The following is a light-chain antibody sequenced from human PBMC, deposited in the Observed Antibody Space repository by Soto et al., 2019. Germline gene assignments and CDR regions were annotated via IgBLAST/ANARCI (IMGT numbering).Light chain of an antibody. CDR2: DVS. CDR1: SSDVGGYNY. CDR3: CSYAGSYSVV. J-gene: IGLJ2*01. V-gene: IGLV2-11*01. Sequence: QSALTQPRSVSGSPGQSVTMSCTGTSSDVGGYNYVSWYQQLPGKAPKLMIYDVSKRPSGVPDRFSGSKSDNTASLAISGLQAEDEADYYCCSYAGSYSVVFGGGTQLTVL.